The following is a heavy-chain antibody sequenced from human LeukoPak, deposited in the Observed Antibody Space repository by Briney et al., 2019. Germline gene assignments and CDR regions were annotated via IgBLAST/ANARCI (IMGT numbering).Heavy chain of an antibody. CDR1: GYTFTSYD. D-gene: IGHD3-22*01. CDR3: ARDPTTYYYDSSGYNAFDI. J-gene: IGHJ3*02. CDR2: MNPNSGNT. V-gene: IGHV1-8*01. Sequence: ASVKVPCKASGYTFTSYDINWVRQATGQGLEWMGWMNPNSGNTGYAQKFQGRVTMTRNTSISTAYMELSSLRSEDTAVYYCARDPTTYYYDSSGYNAFDIWGQGTMVTVSS.